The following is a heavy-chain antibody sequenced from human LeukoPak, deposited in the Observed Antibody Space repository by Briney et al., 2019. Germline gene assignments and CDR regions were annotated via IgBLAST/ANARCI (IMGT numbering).Heavy chain of an antibody. Sequence: GGSLRLSCAASGFTFSSYTMNWVRQAPGKGLEWVSSISSSSSYIYYADSVKGRLTISRDNAKNSLYLQMNSLRAEDTAVYYCARDPTPRYCSGGSCYTHYGMDVWGQGTTVTVFS. V-gene: IGHV3-21*01. CDR1: GFTFSSYT. J-gene: IGHJ6*02. CDR2: ISSSSSYI. CDR3: ARDPTPRYCSGGSCYTHYGMDV. D-gene: IGHD2-15*01.